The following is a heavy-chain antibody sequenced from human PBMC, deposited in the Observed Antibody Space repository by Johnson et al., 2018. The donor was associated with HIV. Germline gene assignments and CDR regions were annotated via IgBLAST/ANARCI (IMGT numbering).Heavy chain of an antibody. CDR3: AKDRATTQYAFDI. D-gene: IGHD1-1*01. CDR2: IGTAGDT. Sequence: VQLVESGGGLVQPGGSLRLSCAASGFTFSSYWMSWVRQAPGKGLEWVSAIGTAGDTYYPSSVKGRFTISRENAKNSLYLQMNSLRAEDTAVYYCAKDRATTQYAFDIWGQGTMVTVSS. V-gene: IGHV3-13*01. J-gene: IGHJ3*02. CDR1: GFTFSSYW.